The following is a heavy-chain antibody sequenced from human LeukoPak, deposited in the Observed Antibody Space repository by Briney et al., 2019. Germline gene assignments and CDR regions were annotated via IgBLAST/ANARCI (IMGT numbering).Heavy chain of an antibody. Sequence: SQTLSLTCTVSGGSISSGGYYWSWIRQHPGKGLEWIGYIYYSGSTYYNPSLKSRVTISVDTSKNQFSLKLSSVTAADTAVYCCARGIAVAGTFEYWGQGTLVTVSS. J-gene: IGHJ4*02. D-gene: IGHD6-19*01. V-gene: IGHV4-31*03. CDR1: GGSISSGGYY. CDR2: IYYSGST. CDR3: ARGIAVAGTFEY.